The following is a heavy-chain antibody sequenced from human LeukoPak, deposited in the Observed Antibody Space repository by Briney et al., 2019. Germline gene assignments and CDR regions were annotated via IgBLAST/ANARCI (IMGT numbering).Heavy chain of an antibody. CDR1: GGSFSGYY. J-gene: IGHJ4*02. Sequence: SETLSLTCAVYGGSFSGYYWSWIRQPPGKGLEWIGEINHSGSTNYNPSLKSRVTISVDTSKIQFSLKLSSVTAADTAVYYCARVWATYYYGSGSYSHFDYWGQGTLVTVSS. CDR2: INHSGST. V-gene: IGHV4-34*01. D-gene: IGHD3-10*01. CDR3: ARVWATYYYGSGSYSHFDY.